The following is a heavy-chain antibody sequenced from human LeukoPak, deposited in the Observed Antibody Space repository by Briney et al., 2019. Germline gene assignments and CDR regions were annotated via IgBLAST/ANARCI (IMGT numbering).Heavy chain of an antibody. J-gene: IGHJ4*02. Sequence: ASVKVSCKASGGTFSSYAITWMRQAPGQGLEWIGGIIPIFGTTNYAQNFQGRVTITADESTRTAYMELSSLRSGDTAAYYCARSMTSYVFDYWGQGTLVTVSS. CDR2: IIPIFGTT. D-gene: IGHD3-9*01. V-gene: IGHV1-69*13. CDR3: ARSMTSYVFDY. CDR1: GGTFSSYA.